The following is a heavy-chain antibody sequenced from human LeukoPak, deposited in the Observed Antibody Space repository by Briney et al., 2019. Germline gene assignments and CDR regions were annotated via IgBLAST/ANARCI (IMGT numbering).Heavy chain of an antibody. CDR1: GFTFDDYG. CDR3: ARVHRYCSGGSCYLYFDY. CDR2: INWNGGST. J-gene: IGHJ4*02. Sequence: GGSLRLSCAASGFTFDDYGMSWVRHAPGKGLEWVSGINWNGGSTGYADSVKGRFTISRDNAKNSLYLQMNSPRAEDTALYYCARVHRYCSGGSCYLYFDYWGQGTLVTVSS. V-gene: IGHV3-20*04. D-gene: IGHD2-15*01.